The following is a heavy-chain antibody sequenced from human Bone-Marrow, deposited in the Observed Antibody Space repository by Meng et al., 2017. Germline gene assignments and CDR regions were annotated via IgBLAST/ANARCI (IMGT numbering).Heavy chain of an antibody. CDR1: GGSISSYY. Sequence: SETLSLTCTVSGGSISSYYWSWIRQPPGKGLEWIGYIYYSGSTGYADSVKGRFTISRDNAKNSLYLQMNSLRAEDTALYYCARVANSNAEPTYDYWGQGTLVTVSS. CDR2: IYYSGST. CDR3: ARVANSNAEPTYDY. V-gene: IGHV4-59*12. J-gene: IGHJ4*02. D-gene: IGHD6-13*01.